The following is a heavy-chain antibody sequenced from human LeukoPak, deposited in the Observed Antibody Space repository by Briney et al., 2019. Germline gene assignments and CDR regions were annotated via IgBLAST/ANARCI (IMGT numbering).Heavy chain of an antibody. CDR3: TTYLTT. Sequence: GGSLRLSCAVSGFPFSEAWMGWVRQAPGKGLEWVGRITSTTDGGTADHAAPVRGRFTISRDDSKTTLYLQMNSLKTEDTAVYYCTTYLTTRGQGTLVTVSS. D-gene: IGHD4/OR15-4a*01. J-gene: IGHJ4*02. CDR2: ITSTTDGGTA. V-gene: IGHV3-15*01. CDR1: GFPFSEAW.